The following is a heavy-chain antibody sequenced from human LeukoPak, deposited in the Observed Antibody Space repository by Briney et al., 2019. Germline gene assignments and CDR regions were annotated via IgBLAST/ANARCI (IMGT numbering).Heavy chain of an antibody. Sequence: ASVKVSCKASGYTFTSYGFTWVRQAPGQGLEWMGWISAFDGDTKYPQNLQGRVTMTTDTSTSTAYMELRSLISDDTAVYYCARGSGYSHANWFDPWGQGTLVTVSS. CDR3: ARGSGYSHANWFDP. J-gene: IGHJ5*02. V-gene: IGHV1-18*01. CDR1: GYTFTSYG. CDR2: ISAFDGDT. D-gene: IGHD6-13*01.